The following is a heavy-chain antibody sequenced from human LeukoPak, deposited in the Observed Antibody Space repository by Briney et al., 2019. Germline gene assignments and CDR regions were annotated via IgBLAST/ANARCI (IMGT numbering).Heavy chain of an antibody. CDR1: GFTLGDYA. V-gene: IGHV3-49*04. D-gene: IGHD5-12*01. CDR3: TRGYSGYDEALDI. Sequence: GGSLRLSCTASGFTLGDYAMSWVRQAPGKGLEWVGFIRSKAYGGTTEYAASVKGRFTISRDDSKSIAYLQMNSLKTEDTAVYYCTRGYSGYDEALDIWGQGTMVTVSS. J-gene: IGHJ3*02. CDR2: IRSKAYGGTT.